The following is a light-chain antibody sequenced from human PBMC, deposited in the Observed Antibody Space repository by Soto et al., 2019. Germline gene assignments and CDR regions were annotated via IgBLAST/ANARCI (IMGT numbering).Light chain of an antibody. J-gene: IGKJ2*01. CDR1: QSISTW. Sequence: DIQMTQSPCTLSASVGDRVTITCRASQSISTWLAWYQQKPGEAPKLLIYGASTLESGVPSRFSGSGSATEFTLTISSLQPDDFATYYCHQYNSYSPTFGQGTKLEIK. V-gene: IGKV1-5*01. CDR2: GAS. CDR3: HQYNSYSPT.